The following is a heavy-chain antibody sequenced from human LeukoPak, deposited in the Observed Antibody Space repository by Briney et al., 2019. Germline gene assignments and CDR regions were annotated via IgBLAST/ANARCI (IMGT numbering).Heavy chain of an antibody. Sequence: SETLSLTSSVSGDSISSGGYHWSWIRQPAGEGLEWVGRMYFIGSNNYNPSLKGRASISLDTSRNQVSLKLRSVTAADTAVYYCARGIGVGRDYFDYWGRGILVTVSS. V-gene: IGHV4-61*02. CDR2: MYFIGSN. CDR3: ARGIGVGRDYFDY. CDR1: GDSISSGGYH. J-gene: IGHJ4*02. D-gene: IGHD3-3*01.